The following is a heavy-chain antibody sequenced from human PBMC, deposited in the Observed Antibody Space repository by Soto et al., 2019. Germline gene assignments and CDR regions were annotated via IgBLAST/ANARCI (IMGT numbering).Heavy chain of an antibody. Sequence: QVQLVESGGGVVQPGRSLRLSCAASGFTFSSYGMHWVRQAPGKGLEWVAVILSDGNNKFYAGSVKGRFTISRDNSKNTLYLQMDSLRVEDTAVYYCAKGRGNYWAIDSWGQGTLVTVSS. J-gene: IGHJ4*02. CDR1: GFTFSSYG. D-gene: IGHD1-7*01. CDR2: ILSDGNNK. CDR3: AKGRGNYWAIDS. V-gene: IGHV3-30*18.